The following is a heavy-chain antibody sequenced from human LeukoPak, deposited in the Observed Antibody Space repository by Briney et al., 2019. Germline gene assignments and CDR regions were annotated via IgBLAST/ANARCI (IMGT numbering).Heavy chain of an antibody. CDR1: GYTFTSYD. CDR3: VRGGGGDDHFDY. Sequence: GASVKVSCKASGYTFTSYDINWVRQATGQGLEWMGWMNPNSGNTGYAQKFQGRVTMTRNTSISTAYMEMSSVRSEDTAVYYCVRGGGGDDHFDYWGQGTLVTVSS. J-gene: IGHJ4*02. V-gene: IGHV1-8*01. D-gene: IGHD2-21*02. CDR2: MNPNSGNT.